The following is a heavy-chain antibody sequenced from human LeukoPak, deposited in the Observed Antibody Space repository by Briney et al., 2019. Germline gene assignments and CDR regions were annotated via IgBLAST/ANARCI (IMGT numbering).Heavy chain of an antibody. V-gene: IGHV3-30*04. Sequence: GGSLRLSCAASGFTFSSYAMHWVRQAPGKGLEWVAVISYDGSSKYYADSVKGRFTISRDNSKNTLYLQMNSLRAEDTAVYYCATDQAPRIAAAGTFDPWGQGTLVTVSP. J-gene: IGHJ5*02. D-gene: IGHD6-13*01. CDR1: GFTFSSYA. CDR3: ATDQAPRIAAAGTFDP. CDR2: ISYDGSSK.